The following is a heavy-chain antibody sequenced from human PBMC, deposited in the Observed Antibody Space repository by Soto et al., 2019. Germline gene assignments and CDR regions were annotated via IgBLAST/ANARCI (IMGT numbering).Heavy chain of an antibody. V-gene: IGHV1-3*01. CDR3: ARACSSTTCPNWFDP. J-gene: IGHJ5*02. Sequence: QVQLVQSGAEVKKPGASVKVSCKASGYTFSSYAMHWVRQAPGQRLEWMGWINAGNGNTKYSQKFQGRVTITRDTSASTAYMGLSSLRSEDTAVYYCARACSSTTCPNWFDPWGQGTLVTVSS. D-gene: IGHD2-2*01. CDR2: INAGNGNT. CDR1: GYTFSSYA.